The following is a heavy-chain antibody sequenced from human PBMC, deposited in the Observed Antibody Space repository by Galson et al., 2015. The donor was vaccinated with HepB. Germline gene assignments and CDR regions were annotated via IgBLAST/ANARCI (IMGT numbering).Heavy chain of an antibody. Sequence: ETLSLTCTVSSGSISSSSYYWGWIRQPPGKGLEWIGSIYYSGSTYYNPSLKSRVTISVDTSKNQFSLKLSSVTAADTAVYYCARGVRAAAGTRLDYWGQGTLVTVSS. CDR3: ARGVRAAAGTRLDY. J-gene: IGHJ4*02. CDR2: IYYSGST. V-gene: IGHV4-39*01. CDR1: SGSISSSSYY. D-gene: IGHD6-13*01.